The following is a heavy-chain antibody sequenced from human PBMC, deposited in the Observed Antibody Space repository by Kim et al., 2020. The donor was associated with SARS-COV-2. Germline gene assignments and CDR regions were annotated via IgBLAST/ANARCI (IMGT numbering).Heavy chain of an antibody. Sequence: YSVSVKGRFTISRENAKNSFYLQMSSLGAGDTAVYYCARESHGSGTKAYDIWGQGTMVTVSS. V-gene: IGHV3-13*01. J-gene: IGHJ3*02. CDR3: ARESHGSGTKAYDI. D-gene: IGHD3-10*01.